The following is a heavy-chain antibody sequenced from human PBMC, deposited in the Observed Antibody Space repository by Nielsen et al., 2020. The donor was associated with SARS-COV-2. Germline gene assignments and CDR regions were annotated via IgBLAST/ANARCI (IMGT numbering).Heavy chain of an antibody. CDR2: ISYDGVNI. Sequence: GGSLRLSCAASGFTFKNYGMHWVRQAPGKGLEWVAVISYDGVNIFYGDSVKGRFTISRDNSKNTLYLQMNSLRAEDTAVYYCAREGIAAAVYYFDYWGQGTLVTVSS. J-gene: IGHJ4*02. CDR1: GFTFKNYG. V-gene: IGHV3-30*03. CDR3: AREGIAAAVYYFDY. D-gene: IGHD6-13*01.